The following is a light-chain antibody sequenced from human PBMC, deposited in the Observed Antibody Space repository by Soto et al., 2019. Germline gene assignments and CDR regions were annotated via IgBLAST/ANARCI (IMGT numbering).Light chain of an antibody. V-gene: IGKV1-39*01. CDR3: QQSYSTPQVN. J-gene: IGKJ4*01. Sequence: DIQMTQSPSSLSASVLDIVTITFRASQIISSYLNLYQQKPGKAPKLLIFAASSLQSGVPSRFRGTGSGTDSTLTISSLQPEDVATYFCQQSYSTPQVNFGGGTKVDIK. CDR2: AAS. CDR1: QIISSY.